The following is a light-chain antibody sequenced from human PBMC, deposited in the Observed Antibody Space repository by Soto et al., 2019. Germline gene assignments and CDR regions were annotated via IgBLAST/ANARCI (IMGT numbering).Light chain of an antibody. Sequence: EIVLTQSPGTLSLSPGERATLSCRASQSVSNNYLAWYQQKPGQAPRLLIYGASTRATGIPARFSGSGSGTEFTLTISRLEPEDFAVYYCQQYGSSPRITFGQGTRLEIK. CDR2: GAS. J-gene: IGKJ5*01. CDR1: QSVSNNY. CDR3: QQYGSSPRIT. V-gene: IGKV3-20*01.